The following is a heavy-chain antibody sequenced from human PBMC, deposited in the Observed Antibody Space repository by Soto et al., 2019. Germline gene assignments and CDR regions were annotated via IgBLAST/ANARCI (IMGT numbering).Heavy chain of an antibody. Sequence: QVQLVESGGGVVQPGRSLRLSCAASGFTFSSYGMHWVRQAPGKGLEWVAVISYDGSNQYYADSVKGRLTISRDNSKNTLYLQMNSLRAEDTAVYYCAKDITVAGSRWGYYYYYGLDVWGQGTTVTVSS. CDR1: GFTFSSYG. D-gene: IGHD6-19*01. J-gene: IGHJ6*02. CDR2: ISYDGSNQ. CDR3: AKDITVAGSRWGYYYYYGLDV. V-gene: IGHV3-30*18.